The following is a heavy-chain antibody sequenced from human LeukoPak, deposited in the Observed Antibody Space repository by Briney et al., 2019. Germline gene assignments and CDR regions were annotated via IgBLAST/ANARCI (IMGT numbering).Heavy chain of an antibody. Sequence: PGGSLRLSCAASGFTFSNAWMSWVRQAPGKGLEWVAFIRYDGSNKYYADSVKGRFTISRDNAKNSLYLQMNSLRAEDTAVYYCARDSGGSSGWNRFDYWGQGTPVTVSS. D-gene: IGHD6-19*01. CDR2: IRYDGSNK. J-gene: IGHJ4*02. CDR1: GFTFSNAW. V-gene: IGHV3-30*02. CDR3: ARDSGGSSGWNRFDY.